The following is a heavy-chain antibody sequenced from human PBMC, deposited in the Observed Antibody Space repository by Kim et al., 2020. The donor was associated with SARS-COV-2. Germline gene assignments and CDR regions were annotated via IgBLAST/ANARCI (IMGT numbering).Heavy chain of an antibody. Sequence: DPVKGRLPISRDNAKNALYLQMDSLRAEDTALYYCAKGGSGWSYYYYGMDVWGQGTTVTVSS. V-gene: IGHV3-9*01. CDR3: AKGGSGWSYYYYGMDV. D-gene: IGHD6-13*01. J-gene: IGHJ6*02.